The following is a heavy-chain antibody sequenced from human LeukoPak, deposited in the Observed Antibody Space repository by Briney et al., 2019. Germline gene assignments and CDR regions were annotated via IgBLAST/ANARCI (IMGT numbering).Heavy chain of an antibody. CDR3: ARNTYGYKFSMDV. CDR2: INPNSGGT. Sequence: ASVKVSCKASGYTFTGYYMHWVRQAPGQGLEWMGWINPNSGGTNYAQKFQGRVTMTRDTSISTAYMELSRLRSDDTAVYYCARNTYGYKFSMDVWGKGTTVTVSS. D-gene: IGHD5-24*01. V-gene: IGHV1-2*02. J-gene: IGHJ6*03. CDR1: GYTFTGYY.